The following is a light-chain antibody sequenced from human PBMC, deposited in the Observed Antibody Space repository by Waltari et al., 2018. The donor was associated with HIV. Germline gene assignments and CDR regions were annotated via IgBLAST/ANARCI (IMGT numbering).Light chain of an antibody. CDR3: SSFTTSNTLL. CDR2: EVN. V-gene: IGLV2-14*01. Sequence: LTQPASVSGSPGQSITVSCTGTSSDIGSYNYVSWYQQTPGTAPKLVIYEVNNRPSGISNRFSGSKSGTTASLTISGLQTEDEAHYYCSSFTTSNTLLFGGGTKVTVL. CDR1: SSDIGSYNY. J-gene: IGLJ2*01.